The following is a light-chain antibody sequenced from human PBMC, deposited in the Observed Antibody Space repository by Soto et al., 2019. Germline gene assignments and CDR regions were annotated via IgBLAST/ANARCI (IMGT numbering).Light chain of an antibody. Sequence: DIVMTQSPLSLPVTPGEPASFSCRSSQSLLHSNGYNYLDWYLQKPGQSPRLLIYLGSNRASGVPDRFSGSGSGTDFSLKTSRLEAEDVGVYYCMQALQTPLTFGPGTKVDIK. CDR1: QSLLHSNGYNY. V-gene: IGKV2-28*01. CDR2: LGS. J-gene: IGKJ3*01. CDR3: MQALQTPLT.